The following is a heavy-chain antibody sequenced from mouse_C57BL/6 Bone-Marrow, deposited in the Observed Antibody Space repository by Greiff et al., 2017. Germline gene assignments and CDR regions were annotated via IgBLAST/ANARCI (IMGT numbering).Heavy chain of an antibody. J-gene: IGHJ4*01. D-gene: IGHD1-1*01. Sequence: EVQLQQSVAELVRPGASVKLSCTASGFNIKNTYMHWVKQRPEQGLEWIGRIDPANGNTKYAPKFQGKATITADTSSNTAYLQLSSLTSEDTAIYYCARIPITTRIKYYAMDYWGQGTSVTVSS. CDR1: GFNIKNTY. V-gene: IGHV14-3*01. CDR2: IDPANGNT. CDR3: ARIPITTRIKYYAMDY.